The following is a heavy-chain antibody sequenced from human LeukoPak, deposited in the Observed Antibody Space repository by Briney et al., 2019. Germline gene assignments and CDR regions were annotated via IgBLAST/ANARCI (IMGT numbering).Heavy chain of an antibody. CDR3: ARDTLDKWNDQDGDD. V-gene: IGHV1-69*01. Sequence: KVSCKASGYTFTSYYMHWVRQAPGQGLEWMGGIIPIFRTANYAQKFQGRVTITADESTSTAYMELSSLRSEDTAVYYCARDTLDKWNDQDGDDWGQGTLVTVSS. CDR1: GYTFTSYY. D-gene: IGHD1-20*01. J-gene: IGHJ4*02. CDR2: IIPIFRTA.